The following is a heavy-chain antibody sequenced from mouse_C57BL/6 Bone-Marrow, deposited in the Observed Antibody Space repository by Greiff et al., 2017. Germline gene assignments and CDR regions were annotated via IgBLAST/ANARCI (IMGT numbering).Heavy chain of an antibody. CDR2: IDPSDSYT. J-gene: IGHJ2*01. Sequence: QVQLQQPGAELVMPGASVKLSCKASGYTFTSYWMHWVKQRPGQGLEWIGEIDPSDSYTNYNQKFKGKATLTVANSSSTAYMQLRSLTSEDSSFYYCARWDWDEGYWGQGTTLTVSS. CDR1: GYTFTSYW. CDR3: ARWDWDEGY. D-gene: IGHD4-1*01. V-gene: IGHV1-69*01.